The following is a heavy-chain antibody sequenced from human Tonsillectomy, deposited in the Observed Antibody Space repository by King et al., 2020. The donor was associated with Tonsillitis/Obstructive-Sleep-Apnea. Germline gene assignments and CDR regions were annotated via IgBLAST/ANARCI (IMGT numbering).Heavy chain of an antibody. J-gene: IGHJ5*02. CDR1: GGSFSGYY. D-gene: IGHD2-2*01. Sequence: HVQLQQWGAGLLKPSETLSLTCAVYGGSFSGYYWSWIRQPQGKGLEWIGEINHSGSTNYNPSLKSRVTISVDTSKNQFSLKLSSVTAADTAVYYCARGPRVYCSSTSCQPHRNWFDPWGQGTLVTVSS. CDR2: INHSGST. V-gene: IGHV4-34*01. CDR3: ARGPRVYCSSTSCQPHRNWFDP.